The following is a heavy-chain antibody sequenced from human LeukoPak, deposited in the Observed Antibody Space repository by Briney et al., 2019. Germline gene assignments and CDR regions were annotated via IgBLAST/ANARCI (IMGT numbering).Heavy chain of an antibody. V-gene: IGHV4-59*08. CDR2: ICNSGST. CDR1: GVSISSYC. D-gene: IGHD3-22*01. CDR3: AASAPSYYVAFGF. J-gene: IGHJ4*02. Sequence: SETLSLTCTVSGVSISSYCWSWIRQSLENGLEWIGYICNSGSTNYNPSLKSRVTISVDTSKNQFSLRLSSVTAADTAVYYCAASAPSYYVAFGFWGQGTLVTVSS.